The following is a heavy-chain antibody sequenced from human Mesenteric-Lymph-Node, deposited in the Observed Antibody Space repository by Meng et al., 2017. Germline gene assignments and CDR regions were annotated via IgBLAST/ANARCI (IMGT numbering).Heavy chain of an antibody. J-gene: IGHJ4*02. CDR1: GFSFDDYT. V-gene: IGHV3-43D*03. D-gene: IGHD3-10*01. CDR2: ISWDGGST. Sequence: GESLKISCAASGFSFDDYTMHCVRQVPGKGLEWVSLISWDGGSTYYADSVKGRFTISRDNNKHSLYLQMNSLRPEDTALYYCAKGLYFGSGTYEPFNVDYWGQGTLVTVSS. CDR3: AKGLYFGSGTYEPFNVDY.